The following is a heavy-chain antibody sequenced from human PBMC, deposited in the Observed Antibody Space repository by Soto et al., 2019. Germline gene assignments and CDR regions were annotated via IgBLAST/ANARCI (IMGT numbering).Heavy chain of an antibody. CDR1: GGSISSGGYY. CDR3: ARGRDIVGSRWAFDY. CDR2: IYYSGST. V-gene: IGHV4-31*03. J-gene: IGHJ4*02. Sequence: QVQLQESGPGLVKPSQTLSLTCTVSGGSISSGGYYWSWIRQHPGKGLEWIGYIYYSGSTYYNPSLKSRVTRSVDTSKNQFSLKLSSVTAADTAVYYCARGRDIVGSRWAFDYWGQGTLVTVSS. D-gene: IGHD5-12*01.